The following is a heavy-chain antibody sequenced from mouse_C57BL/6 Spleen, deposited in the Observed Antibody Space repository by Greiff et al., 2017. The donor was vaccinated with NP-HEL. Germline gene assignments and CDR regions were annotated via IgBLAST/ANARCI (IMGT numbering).Heavy chain of an antibody. D-gene: IGHD1-1*01. Sequence: EVHLVESGGGLVKPGGSLKLSCAASGFTFSSYAMSWVRQTPEKRLEWVATISDGGSYTYYPDNVKGRFTISRDNAKNNLYLQMSHMKSEDTAMYYCARKGGVLRYYFDYWGQGTTLTVSS. V-gene: IGHV5-4*01. J-gene: IGHJ2*01. CDR2: ISDGGSYT. CDR3: ARKGGVLRYYFDY. CDR1: GFTFSSYA.